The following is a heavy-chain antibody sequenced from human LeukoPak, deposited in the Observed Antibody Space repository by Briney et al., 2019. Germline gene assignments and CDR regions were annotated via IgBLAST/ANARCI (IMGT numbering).Heavy chain of an antibody. Sequence: ASVKVSCKASGGTFSSYAISWVRQAPGQGLEWMGGIIPIFGTANYAQKFQGRVTITADESTSTAYMELSSLRSEVTAVYYCARGGYSYGSGWFDPWGQGTLVTVSS. J-gene: IGHJ5*02. CDR3: ARGGYSYGSGWFDP. D-gene: IGHD5-18*01. CDR1: GGTFSSYA. CDR2: IIPIFGTA. V-gene: IGHV1-69*13.